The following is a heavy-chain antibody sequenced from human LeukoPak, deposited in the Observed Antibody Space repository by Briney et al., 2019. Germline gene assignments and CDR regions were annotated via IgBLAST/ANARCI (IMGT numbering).Heavy chain of an antibody. V-gene: IGHV3-11*04. Sequence: PGGSLRLSSAASGFPFSNYYMSWIRRAPGKGLEGVSSISSSGSTIYYADSVKGRFTISRDNAKNSLYLQMNSLRAEDTAVYYCARYQLPPEGYFDYWGQGTLVTVSS. D-gene: IGHD2-2*01. CDR2: ISSSGSTI. J-gene: IGHJ4*02. CDR1: GFPFSNYY. CDR3: ARYQLPPEGYFDY.